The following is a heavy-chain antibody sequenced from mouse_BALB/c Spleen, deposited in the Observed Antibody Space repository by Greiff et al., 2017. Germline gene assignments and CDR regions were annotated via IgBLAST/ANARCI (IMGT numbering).Heavy chain of an antibody. CDR1: GFTFSSYA. D-gene: IGHD2-3*01. V-gene: IGHV5-6-5*01. Sequence: EVQLVESGGGLVKPGGSLKLSCAASGFTFSSYAMSWVRQTPEKRLEWVASISSGGSTYYPDSVKGRITISRDNARNILYLQMSSLRSEDTAMYYCARVYDGYYEAWFAYWGQGTLVTVSA. J-gene: IGHJ3*01. CDR2: ISSGGST. CDR3: ARVYDGYYEAWFAY.